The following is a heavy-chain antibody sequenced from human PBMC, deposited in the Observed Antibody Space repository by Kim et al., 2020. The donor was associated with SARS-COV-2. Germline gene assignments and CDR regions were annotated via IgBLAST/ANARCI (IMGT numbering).Heavy chain of an antibody. CDR3: TTDGPQWEYYYFDY. J-gene: IGHJ4*02. D-gene: IGHD1-26*01. V-gene: IGHV3-15*01. CDR1: GFTFGNAW. Sequence: GGSLRLSCAASGFTFGNAWMSWVRQAPGKGLEWVGRIKSKTDGGTTDYAAPVKGRFTISRDDSKNTLYLQMNSLKTEDTAVYYCTTDGPQWEYYYFDYWGQGTLVTVSS. CDR2: IKSKTDGGTT.